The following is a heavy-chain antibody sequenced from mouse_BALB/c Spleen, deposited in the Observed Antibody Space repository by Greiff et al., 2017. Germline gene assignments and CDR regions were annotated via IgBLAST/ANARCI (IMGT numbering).Heavy chain of an antibody. D-gene: IGHD1-1*01. CDR1: GFSLTGYG. CDR3: SREGFSYGKRYAMDY. J-gene: IGHJ4*01. CDR2: IWGDGST. V-gene: IGHV2-6-7*01. Sequence: QVQLKESGPGLVAPSQSLSITCTVSGFSLTGYGVNWVRKPPGKGLEWLGMIWGDGSTDYNSALKSRLSISKDNSKSQVFLKMNSLQTDDTARYYCSREGFSYGKRYAMDYWGQGTSVTVSS.